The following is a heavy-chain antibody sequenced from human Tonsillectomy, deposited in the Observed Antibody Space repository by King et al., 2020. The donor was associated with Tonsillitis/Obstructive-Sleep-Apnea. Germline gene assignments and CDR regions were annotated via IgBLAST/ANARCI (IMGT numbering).Heavy chain of an antibody. CDR3: ASGKSYYDFWSGYPKNNWFDP. CDR2: INHSGST. CDR1: GGSFSGYY. D-gene: IGHD3-3*01. J-gene: IGHJ5*02. V-gene: IGHV4-34*01. Sequence: VQLQQWGAGLLKPSETLSLTCAVYGGSFSGYYWSWIRQPPGKGLEWIGEINHSGSTNYNPSLKSRVTISVDTSKNQFSLKVSSVTAADTAVYYCASGKSYYDFWSGYPKNNWFDPWGQGTLVTVSS.